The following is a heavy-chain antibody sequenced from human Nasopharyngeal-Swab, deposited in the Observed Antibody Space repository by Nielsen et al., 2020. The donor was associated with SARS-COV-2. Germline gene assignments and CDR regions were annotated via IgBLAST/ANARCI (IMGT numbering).Heavy chain of an antibody. J-gene: IGHJ5*02. CDR1: GGSISSSSYY. D-gene: IGHD3-9*01. Sequence: SETLSLTCTVSGGSISSSSYYWGWIRQPPGKGLEWIGSIYYSGSTYYNPSLKSRVTISVDTSKNQFSLKLSSVTAADTAVHYCARHEVLRYFDWLFHENWFDPWGQGTLVTVSS. CDR3: ARHEVLRYFDWLFHENWFDP. V-gene: IGHV4-39*01. CDR2: IYYSGST.